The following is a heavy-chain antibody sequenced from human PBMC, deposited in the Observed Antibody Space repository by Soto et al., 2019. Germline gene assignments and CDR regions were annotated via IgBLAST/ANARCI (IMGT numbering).Heavy chain of an antibody. V-gene: IGHV3-30*18. Sequence: GGSLRLSCAASGFTFSSYGMHWVRQAPGKGLEWVAVISYDGSNKYYADSVKGRFTISRDNSKNTLYLQMNSLRAEDTAVYYCAKGRDCSGGRCYSAWFDPWGQGTLVTVSS. J-gene: IGHJ5*02. CDR3: AKGRDCSGGRCYSAWFDP. CDR1: GFTFSSYG. D-gene: IGHD2-15*01. CDR2: ISYDGSNK.